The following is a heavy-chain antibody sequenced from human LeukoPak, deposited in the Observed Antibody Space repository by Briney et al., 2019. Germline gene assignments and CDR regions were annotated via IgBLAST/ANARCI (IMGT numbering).Heavy chain of an antibody. J-gene: IGHJ5*01. CDR3: ARSWFGELDWFDS. CDR2: IYHSGST. CDR1: GYSISSGYY. V-gene: IGHV4-38-2*02. Sequence: SETLSLTCTVSGYSISSGYYWGWLRQPLGKGLEWIGSIYHSGSTYYNPSVKRRVTISLDTSKNQFSLKLNSATAADTAGYYCARSWFGELDWFDSWGQGILVTVSS. D-gene: IGHD3-10*01.